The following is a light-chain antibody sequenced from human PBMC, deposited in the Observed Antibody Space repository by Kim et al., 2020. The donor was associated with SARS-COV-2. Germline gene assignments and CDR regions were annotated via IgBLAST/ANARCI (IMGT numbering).Light chain of an antibody. V-gene: IGKV3-20*01. Sequence: SPGERETHSCRTSQSENRCYLAWYQQKTGQAPRLLVYGASSRATGIPDRFSGSGSGTEFTRTISRLEPEDFAVYYCQQYGSSPPYTFGQGTKLEI. J-gene: IGKJ2*01. CDR2: GAS. CDR3: QQYGSSPPYT. CDR1: QSENRCY.